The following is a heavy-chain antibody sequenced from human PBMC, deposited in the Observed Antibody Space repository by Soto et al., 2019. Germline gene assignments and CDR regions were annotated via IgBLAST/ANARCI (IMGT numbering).Heavy chain of an antibody. J-gene: IGHJ5*01. V-gene: IGHV4-59*01. D-gene: IGHD1-7*01. CDR1: GASLNGYF. CDR3: ARAHSWNYDS. CDR2: IYYAGSP. Sequence: SETLSLTCTVSGASLNGYFWSWIRQAPGKGLEWIGHIYYAGSPNYNPSLRSRVTISVDTSKQQVSLMLKSVTAADTAVYFCARAHSWNYDSWGQGTLVTVSS.